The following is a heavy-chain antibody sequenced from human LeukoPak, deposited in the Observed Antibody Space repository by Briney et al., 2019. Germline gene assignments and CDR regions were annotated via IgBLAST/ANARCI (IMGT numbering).Heavy chain of an antibody. D-gene: IGHD4-17*01. CDR3: ASTALFDYGDYGYYFDY. CDR2: INPNSGGT. V-gene: IGHV1-2*02. Sequence: GASVKVSCKASGYTFTGYYMHWVRQAPGQGLEWMGWINPNSGGTNYAQKFQGRVTMTRDTSISTAYTELSRLRSDDTAVYYCASTALFDYGDYGYYFDYWGQGTLVTVSS. J-gene: IGHJ4*02. CDR1: GYTFTGYY.